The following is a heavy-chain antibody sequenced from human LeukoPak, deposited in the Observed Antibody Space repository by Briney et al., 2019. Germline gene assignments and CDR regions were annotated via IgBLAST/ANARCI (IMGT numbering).Heavy chain of an antibody. CDR3: ARADPTSEHYGSGSYYCAFDY. D-gene: IGHD3-10*01. Sequence: GASVKVTCKASGYTFTSYGISWVRHAPGQGLEWMGWISAYNGNTYNAQKLQGRVTMTTDTSTSTAYMELRSLRSDDTAVYYCARADPTSEHYGSGSYYCAFDYWGQGTLVTVSS. V-gene: IGHV1-18*01. CDR2: ISAYNGNT. CDR1: GYTFTSYG. J-gene: IGHJ4*02.